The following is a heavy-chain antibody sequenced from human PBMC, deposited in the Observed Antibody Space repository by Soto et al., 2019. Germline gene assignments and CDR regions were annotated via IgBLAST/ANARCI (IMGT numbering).Heavy chain of an antibody. CDR2: IKSKTDGGTT. J-gene: IGHJ4*02. V-gene: IGHV3-15*01. CDR3: ATSNYYESGTFPQAPFDY. D-gene: IGHD3-10*01. CDR1: GFTVTNAW. Sequence: GGSLRRSCGASGFTVTNAWMSWVRQPPGKGLDRVGRIKSKTDGGTTDYATPVKGRFSISRDDSKNTLYLQLNSLKTEDTAIYYCATSNYYESGTFPQAPFDYWGQGTLVTVSS.